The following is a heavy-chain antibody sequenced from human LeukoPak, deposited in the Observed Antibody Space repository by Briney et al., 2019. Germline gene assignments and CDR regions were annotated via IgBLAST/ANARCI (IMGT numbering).Heavy chain of an antibody. V-gene: IGHV3-11*01. CDR2: IGTSGSPI. Sequence: GGSLRLSCAASGFTFSNYAMSWIRQAPGKGLEWVSYIGTSGSPIYYADSVKGRFTISRDNAKNSLYLQMNSLRAEDTAVYYCAKWGRTYDILTGYSYWGQGTLVTVSS. J-gene: IGHJ4*02. CDR3: AKWGRTYDILTGYSY. CDR1: GFTFSNYA. D-gene: IGHD3-9*01.